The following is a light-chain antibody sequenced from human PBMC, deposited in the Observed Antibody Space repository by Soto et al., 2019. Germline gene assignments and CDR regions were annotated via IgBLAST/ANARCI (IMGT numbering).Light chain of an antibody. CDR1: QSVSSR. CDR3: HQYYICPPGALT. V-gene: IGKV3-15*01. CDR2: GAS. J-gene: IGKJ4*01. Sequence: EIVMTQSPATLSASPGERATLSCRASQSVSSRLAWYQQKHGQAPRLLIYGASTRATSIPARFSDSGSGTKLIHTISSLQTEDSDVCYCHQYYICPPGALTFGGGTKVEIK.